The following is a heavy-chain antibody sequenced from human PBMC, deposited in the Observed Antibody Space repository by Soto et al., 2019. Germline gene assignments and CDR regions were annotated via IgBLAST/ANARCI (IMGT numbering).Heavy chain of an antibody. D-gene: IGHD3-10*01. V-gene: IGHV4-39*01. CDR2: IYYSGST. CDR1: GGSISSSSYY. CDR3: ARHEGEYYYGCFDY. J-gene: IGHJ4*02. Sequence: SETLSLTCTVSGGSISSSSYYWGWIRQPPGKGLEWIGSIYYSGSTYYNPSLKSRVTISVDTSKNQFSLKLSSVTAADTAVYYCARHEGEYYYGCFDYWGQGTLVTVSS.